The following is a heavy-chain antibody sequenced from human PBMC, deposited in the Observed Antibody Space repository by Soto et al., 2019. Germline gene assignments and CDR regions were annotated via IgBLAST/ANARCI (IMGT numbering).Heavy chain of an antibody. V-gene: IGHV3-48*03. D-gene: IGHD2-15*01. Sequence: EVHLVESGGGLVQAGGSLRLSCEVSGFTFRSYEMHWVRQAPGKGLEWLSYISSSSDFIYYSESVKGRVTISRDNANNSLYLQMNSLRAADTAIYYCARGANRIDRLDHWGQGAPVTVSS. CDR3: ARGANRIDRLDH. CDR1: GFTFRSYE. J-gene: IGHJ5*02. CDR2: ISSSSDFI.